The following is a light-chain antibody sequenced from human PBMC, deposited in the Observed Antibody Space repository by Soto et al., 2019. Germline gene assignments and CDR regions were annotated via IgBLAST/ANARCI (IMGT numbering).Light chain of an antibody. CDR2: KAS. V-gene: IGKV1-5*03. CDR1: QSISSW. Sequence: IQMTQSPSTLSSSVGDRVTITCRASQSISSWLSWYQQKPGKAPKLLIYKASSLESGVPSRFSGSGSGTEFTLTISTLQPDDFGTYYCQQYNSYSITFGQGTRLEIK. CDR3: QQYNSYSIT. J-gene: IGKJ5*01.